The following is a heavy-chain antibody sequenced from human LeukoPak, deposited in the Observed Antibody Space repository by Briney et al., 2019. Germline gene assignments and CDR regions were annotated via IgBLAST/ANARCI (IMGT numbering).Heavy chain of an antibody. CDR1: GFTFSSYA. CDR3: AKRLTGIIGTTYFDY. J-gene: IGHJ4*02. V-gene: IGHV3-23*01. Sequence: PGGSLRLSCAASGFTFSSYAMSWVRQAPGKGLEWVSAISGSGASTYYADSVKGRFTISRDNSKNTLYLQMNSLRAEDTAVYYCAKRLTGIIGTTYFDYWGQGTLVTVSS. D-gene: IGHD1-20*01. CDR2: ISGSGAST.